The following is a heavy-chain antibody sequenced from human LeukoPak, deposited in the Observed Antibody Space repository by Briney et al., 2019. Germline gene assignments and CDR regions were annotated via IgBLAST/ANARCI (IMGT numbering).Heavy chain of an antibody. CDR3: ARRGAYYDSSGYYD. D-gene: IGHD3-22*01. CDR1: GFTFKSYA. V-gene: IGHV3-30-3*01. CDR2: ISYDGSNK. Sequence: PGRSLRLSCAASGFTFKSYAMHWVRQAPGKELEWVGLISYDGSNKYYADSVKGRFTISRDNSKNTLYLQMNSLRAEDTAVYYCARRGAYYDSSGYYDWGQGTLVTVSS. J-gene: IGHJ4*02.